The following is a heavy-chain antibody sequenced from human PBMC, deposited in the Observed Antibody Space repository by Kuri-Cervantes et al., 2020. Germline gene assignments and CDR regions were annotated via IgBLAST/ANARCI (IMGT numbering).Heavy chain of an antibody. Sequence: LSLTCAASGFTFSSYAMHWVRQAPGKGLEWVAVISYDGSNKYYADSVKGRFTISRDNSKNTLYLQMNSLRAEDTAVYYCAKANRIRQWLEVEYYYYYYGMDVWGQGTTVTVSS. CDR1: GFTFSSYA. CDR3: AKANRIRQWLEVEYYYYYYGMDV. CDR2: ISYDGSNK. V-gene: IGHV3-30*01. D-gene: IGHD6-19*01. J-gene: IGHJ6*02.